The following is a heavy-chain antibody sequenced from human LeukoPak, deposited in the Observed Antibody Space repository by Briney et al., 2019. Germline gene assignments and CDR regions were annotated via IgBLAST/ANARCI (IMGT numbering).Heavy chain of an antibody. D-gene: IGHD1/OR15-1a*01. J-gene: IGHJ6*03. Sequence: GESLKISCKGSGYSFTSYWIGWVRQMPGKGLEWMGIIYPGDSDTRYSPSFRGQVTISADKSISTAYLQWSSLKASDTAMYYCARRRSTNKYYYYYYMDVWGKGTTVTVSS. CDR3: ARRRSTNKYYYYYYMDV. V-gene: IGHV5-51*01. CDR2: IYPGDSDT. CDR1: GYSFTSYW.